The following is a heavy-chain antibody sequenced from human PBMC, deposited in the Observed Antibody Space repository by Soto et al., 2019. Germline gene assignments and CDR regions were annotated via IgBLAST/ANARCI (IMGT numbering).Heavy chain of an antibody. CDR1: GYTFTSYD. D-gene: IGHD2-2*01. V-gene: IGHV1-8*01. CDR3: ARRQIVVVPAAHNYGMDV. Sequence: GASVKVSCKASGYTFTSYDINWVRQATGQGLEWMGWMNPNSGNTGYAQKFQGRVTMTRNTSISTAYMELSRLRSEDTAVYYCARRQIVVVPAAHNYGMDVWGQGTTVTVSS. J-gene: IGHJ6*02. CDR2: MNPNSGNT.